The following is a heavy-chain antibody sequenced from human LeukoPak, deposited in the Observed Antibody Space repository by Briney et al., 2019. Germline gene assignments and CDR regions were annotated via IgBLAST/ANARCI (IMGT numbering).Heavy chain of an antibody. D-gene: IGHD3-22*01. CDR1: GFTFSGYS. V-gene: IGHV3-21*04. CDR2: ISSSSTYI. Sequence: GGSLRLSCTASGFTFSGYSMNWVRQAPGKGLEWVSSISSSSTYIYYADSVKGRFTISRDNSKNTLYLQMNSLRAEDTAVYYCAKHTYYDSSGYYFHYWGQGTLVTVSS. CDR3: AKHTYYDSSGYYFHY. J-gene: IGHJ4*02.